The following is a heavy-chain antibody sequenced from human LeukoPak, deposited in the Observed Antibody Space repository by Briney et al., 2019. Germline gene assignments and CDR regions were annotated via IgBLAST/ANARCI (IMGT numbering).Heavy chain of an antibody. CDR2: SNHSGST. V-gene: IGHV4-34*01. Sequence: SETLSLTCGVYGGSFSAYYWSWIRQPPGKGLEWIGESNHSGSTTYNPSLKSRVTISVDTSKNQFSLKLSSVTAADTAAYYCARGRSLHCFDYWGQGTLVTVSS. CDR1: GGSFSAYY. J-gene: IGHJ4*02. CDR3: ARGRSLHCFDY.